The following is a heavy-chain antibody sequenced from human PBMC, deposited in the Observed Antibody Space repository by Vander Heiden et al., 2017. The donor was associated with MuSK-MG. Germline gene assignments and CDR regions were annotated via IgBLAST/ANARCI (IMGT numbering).Heavy chain of an antibody. Sequence: QLQLQESGPGLVKPSETLSLACNVSGGSISSSSYYLGWIRQPPGKGLEWMGSIYYSGITYYNPSFKSRVTISVDTSKNQFSLKLSSVTAADTAVYFCARIYGSGSSYFYGMDVWGQGTTVTVSS. CDR2: IYYSGIT. CDR1: GGSISSSSYY. V-gene: IGHV4-39*01. D-gene: IGHD3-10*01. CDR3: ARIYGSGSSYFYGMDV. J-gene: IGHJ6*02.